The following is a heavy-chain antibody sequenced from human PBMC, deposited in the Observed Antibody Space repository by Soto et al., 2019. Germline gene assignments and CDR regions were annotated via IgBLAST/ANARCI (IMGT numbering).Heavy chain of an antibody. CDR1: GGTFSSYA. Sequence: GASVKVSCKASGGTFSSYAISWVRQAPGQGLEWMGGIIPIFGTANYAQKFQGRVTITADESTSTAYMELSSLRSEDAAVYYCARDGIDWNDQEHHNWFDPWGQGTLVTVSS. CDR2: IIPIFGTA. V-gene: IGHV1-69*13. D-gene: IGHD1-1*01. J-gene: IGHJ5*02. CDR3: ARDGIDWNDQEHHNWFDP.